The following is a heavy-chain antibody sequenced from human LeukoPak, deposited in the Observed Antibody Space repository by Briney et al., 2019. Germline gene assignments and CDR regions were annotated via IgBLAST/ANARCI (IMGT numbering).Heavy chain of an antibody. CDR2: IIPIFDTG. CDR3: ARGGVTMIGKVVRFHAFDI. D-gene: IGHD3-22*01. CDR1: GGTFSSYA. J-gene: IGHJ3*02. Sequence: ASVKVSCKASGGTFSSYAISWVRQAPGQGLEWMGGIIPIFDTGKYAQKFQGRVTITADESTSTAYMELSSLRSEDMAVYYCARGGVTMIGKVVRFHAFDIWGQGTMVTVSS. V-gene: IGHV1-69*13.